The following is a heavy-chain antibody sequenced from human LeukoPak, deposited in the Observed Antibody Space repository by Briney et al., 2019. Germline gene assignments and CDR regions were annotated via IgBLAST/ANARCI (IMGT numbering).Heavy chain of an antibody. J-gene: IGHJ4*02. V-gene: IGHV3-15*01. Sequence: PGGSLRLSCTASGFTFSSVWMTWVRQAPGKGLEWVGRIKSRTDGENKDYAATVQGRFSISRDDSENTLYLQMNSLNNEDTAVYFCTTVHGAGPVNFDYWGQGSLVTVSS. CDR3: TTVHGAGPVNFDY. D-gene: IGHD3-16*01. CDR2: IKSRTDGENK. CDR1: GFTFSSVW.